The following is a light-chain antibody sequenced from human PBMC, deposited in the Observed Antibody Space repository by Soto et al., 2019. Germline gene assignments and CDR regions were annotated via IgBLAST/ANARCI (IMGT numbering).Light chain of an antibody. J-gene: IGKJ1*01. CDR3: MKALQSPRT. Sequence: DLVMTQSPLSLPVTPGEPASISCRSSQSLPYRNGHHYLDWCLQKPGQSPQLLISLSSNRASGDPDRFSGSGSGTDFTLKISSVEAEDDGVYYCMKALQSPRTFGQGTNVEIK. V-gene: IGKV2-28*01. CDR1: QSLPYRNGHHY. CDR2: LSS.